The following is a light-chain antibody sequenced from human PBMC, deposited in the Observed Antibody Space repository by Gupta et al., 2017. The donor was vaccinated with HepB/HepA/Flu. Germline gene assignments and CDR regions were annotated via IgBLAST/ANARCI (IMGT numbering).Light chain of an antibody. CDR2: SNN. CDR3: AAWDDNLNGQGGV. CDR1: SSNIGSNT. Sequence: QSVLTQPPSASGTPGQRVTISCSGSSSNIGSNTVNWYQQLPGTAPKLLIYSNNQRPSGVPDRFSGSKSGTSASLAISGLQSEDEADYYCAAWDDNLNGQGGVFGGGTKLTVL. V-gene: IGLV1-44*01. J-gene: IGLJ2*01.